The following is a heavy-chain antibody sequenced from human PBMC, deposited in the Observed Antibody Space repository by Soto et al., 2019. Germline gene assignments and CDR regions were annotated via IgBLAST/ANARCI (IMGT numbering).Heavy chain of an antibody. J-gene: IGHJ4*02. Sequence: SVKVSCKASGFTFTSSAVQWVRQARGQRLEWIGWIVVGSGNTNYAQKFQERVTITRDMSTSTAYMELSSLRSEDTAVYYCAALAPGGATRDDWGQGTLVTVSS. D-gene: IGHD1-26*01. CDR2: IVVGSGNT. V-gene: IGHV1-58*01. CDR3: AALAPGGATRDD. CDR1: GFTFTSSA.